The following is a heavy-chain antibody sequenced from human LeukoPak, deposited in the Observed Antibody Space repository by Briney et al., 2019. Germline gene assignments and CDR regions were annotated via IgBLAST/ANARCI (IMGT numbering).Heavy chain of an antibody. D-gene: IGHD6-13*01. J-gene: IGHJ6*02. CDR1: GGSISSYY. CDR3: ARDPNSSSWYQGVDYGMDV. Sequence: SETLSLTCTVSGGSISSYYWSWIRQPAGKGLEWIGRIYTSGSTNYNPSLKSRVTMSVDTSKNQFSLKLSSVTAADTAVYYRARDPNSSSWYQGVDYGMDVWGQGTTVTVSS. V-gene: IGHV4-4*07. CDR2: IYTSGST.